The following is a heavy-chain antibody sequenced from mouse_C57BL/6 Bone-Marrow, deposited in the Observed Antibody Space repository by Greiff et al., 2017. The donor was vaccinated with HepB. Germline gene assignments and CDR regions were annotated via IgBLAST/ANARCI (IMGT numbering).Heavy chain of an antibody. Sequence: VQLQQPGAELVKPGASVKLSCKASGYTFTSYWMHWVKQRPGQGLEWIGMIHPNSGSTNYNEKFKSKATLTVDKSSSTAYMQLSSLTSEDSAVYYCATPDLITASPYWDFGVWGTGTTVTVSS. D-gene: IGHD1-1*01. J-gene: IGHJ1*03. CDR2: IHPNSGST. CDR3: ATPDLITASPYWDFGV. V-gene: IGHV1-64*01. CDR1: GYTFTSYW.